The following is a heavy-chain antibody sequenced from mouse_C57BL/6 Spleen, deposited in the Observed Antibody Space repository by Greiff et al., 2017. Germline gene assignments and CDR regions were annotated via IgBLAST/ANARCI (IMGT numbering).Heavy chain of an antibody. V-gene: IGHV14-4*01. D-gene: IGHD1-1*01. CDR3: TTITTLVAKDAY. CDR1: GFNIKDDY. Sequence: VQLQQSGAELVRPGASVKLSCTASGFNIKDDYMHWVKQRPEQGLEWIGWIDPENGDTEYASKFQGKATITADTSSNTAYLQLSSLTSEDTAVYYCTTITTLVAKDAYWGQGTLVTV. J-gene: IGHJ3*01. CDR2: IDPENGDT.